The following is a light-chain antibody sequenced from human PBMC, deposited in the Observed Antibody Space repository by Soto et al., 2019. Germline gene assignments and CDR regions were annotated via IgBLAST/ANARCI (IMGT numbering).Light chain of an antibody. V-gene: IGKV1-5*01. CDR2: AAS. J-gene: IGKJ1*01. CDR3: QQYNSYSPT. CDR1: QSISSW. Sequence: DIQITQSPSTLSASIGDRVTHNRRASQSISSWLAWYQQKPGTAPKLLIYAASSLQSGVPSRFSGSGSGTDFTLTISSLQPDDFATYYCQQYNSYSPTFGQGTKVDIK.